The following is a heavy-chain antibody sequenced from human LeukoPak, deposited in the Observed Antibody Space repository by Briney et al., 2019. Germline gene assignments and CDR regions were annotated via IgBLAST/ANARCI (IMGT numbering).Heavy chain of an antibody. J-gene: IGHJ5*01. CDR2: ISLDGSRK. D-gene: IGHD3-10*01. CDR1: GLTFTSHG. CDR3: ARDRAVSWLDS. Sequence: GGSLRLSCAASGLTFTSHGFHWVRQAPGRGLEWLTFISLDGSRKSYADSVKGRFTFSRDDSKNTLYLEMNSPRAEDTATYYCARDRAVSWLDSWGLGTLVTVSS. V-gene: IGHV3-33*05.